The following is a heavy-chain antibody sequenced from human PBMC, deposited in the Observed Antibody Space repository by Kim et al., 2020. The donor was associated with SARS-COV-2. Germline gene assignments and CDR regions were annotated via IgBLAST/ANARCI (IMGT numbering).Heavy chain of an antibody. Sequence: SETLSLTCTVSGGSISSYYWSWIRQPPGKGLEWIGYIYYSGSTNYNPSLKSRVTISVDTSKNQFSLKLSSVTAADTAVYYCAREGYSSGEYYFDYWGQGTLVTVSS. D-gene: IGHD6-19*01. V-gene: IGHV4-59*01. CDR2: IYYSGST. J-gene: IGHJ4*02. CDR1: GGSISSYY. CDR3: AREGYSSGEYYFDY.